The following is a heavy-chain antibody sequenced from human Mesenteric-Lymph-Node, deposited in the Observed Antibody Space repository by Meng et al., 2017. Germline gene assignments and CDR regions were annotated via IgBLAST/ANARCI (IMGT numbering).Heavy chain of an antibody. J-gene: IGHJ4*02. CDR3: ARTGCSSSSCYDY. V-gene: IGHV1-69*12. CDR1: GGTFSSYA. Sequence: QGQLVQSGAEVKKPGSSWKVACKASGGTFSSYASSWVRPAPGQGLEWMEGIITIFGSANYAQKFQGRVTITADESTSTAYMELSSLRSEDTAVYYCARTGCSSSSCYDYWGQGTLVTVSS. D-gene: IGHD2-2*01. CDR2: IITIFGSA.